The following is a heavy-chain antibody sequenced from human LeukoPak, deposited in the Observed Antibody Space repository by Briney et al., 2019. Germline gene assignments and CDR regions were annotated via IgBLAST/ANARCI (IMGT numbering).Heavy chain of an antibody. V-gene: IGHV1-2*06. CDR3: ARDLFGVVITKDY. D-gene: IGHD3-3*01. J-gene: IGHJ4*02. CDR2: INPNSGGT. Sequence: GASVKVSCKASGYTFTGYYMHWVRQAPGQGLEWMGQINPNSGGTNYAQKFQGRVTMTRDTSISTAYMELSRLRSDDTAVYYCARDLFGVVITKDYWGQGTLVTVSS. CDR1: GYTFTGYY.